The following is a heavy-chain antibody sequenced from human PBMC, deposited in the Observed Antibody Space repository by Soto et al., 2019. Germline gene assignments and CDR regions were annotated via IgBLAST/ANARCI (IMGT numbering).Heavy chain of an antibody. CDR1: GYSFTSYW. D-gene: IGHD6-19*01. V-gene: IGHV5-51*01. CDR3: ASRGMAVAGTFYGMDV. J-gene: IGHJ6*02. Sequence: GESLKIACKGSGYSFTSYWIGWVRQMPGKGLEWMGIIYPGDSDTRYSPSFQGQVTISADKSISTAYLQWSSLKASDTAMYYCASRGMAVAGTFYGMDVWGQGTTVTVS. CDR2: IYPGDSDT.